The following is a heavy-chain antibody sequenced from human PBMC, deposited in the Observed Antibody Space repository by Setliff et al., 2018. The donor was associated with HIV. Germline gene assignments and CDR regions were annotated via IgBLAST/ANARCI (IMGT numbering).Heavy chain of an antibody. V-gene: IGHV4-59*10. CDR1: GGSFSDYY. D-gene: IGHD2-15*01. CDR2: IYTSGST. CDR3: ARRIQLRDSSGRSCWTFDI. Sequence: SETLSLTCALYGGSFSDYYWSWIRQPAGKGLEWIGRIYTSGSTNYNPSLKSRVTTSVDTPKNQFSLKLSSVTAADTAVYYCARRIQLRDSSGRSCWTFDIWGQGTMVTVSS. J-gene: IGHJ3*02.